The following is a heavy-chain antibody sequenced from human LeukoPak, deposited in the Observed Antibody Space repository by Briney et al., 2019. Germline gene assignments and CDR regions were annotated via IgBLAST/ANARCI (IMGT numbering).Heavy chain of an antibody. J-gene: IGHJ4*02. V-gene: IGHV4-4*07. CDR2: ISAGGST. Sequence: SETLSLTCTVSGDSVSTYYWSWVRQSPAWGLEWVGRISAGGSTNYNPSLKSRVTVSRDTSKNQLSLKLSSVTAADTAVYYCARGKDDRGIFDCWGQGTLVNVSS. D-gene: IGHD5-24*01. CDR3: ARGKDDRGIFDC. CDR1: GDSVSTYY.